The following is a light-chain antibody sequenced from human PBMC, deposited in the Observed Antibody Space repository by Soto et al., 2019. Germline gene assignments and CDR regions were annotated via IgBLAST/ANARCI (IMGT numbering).Light chain of an antibody. CDR2: DVS. J-gene: IGLJ1*01. V-gene: IGLV2-11*01. CDR1: SSHVGGSNY. Sequence: QSALTQPRSVSGSPGQSVTLSCTGTSSHVGGSNYVSWYQQHTGKASMIMIYDVSKRPSGVPDRFSGSKSSNTASLTISGLQAESEAEYYCCSYACSYTIQVFGAGTKLTVL. CDR3: CSYACSYTIQV.